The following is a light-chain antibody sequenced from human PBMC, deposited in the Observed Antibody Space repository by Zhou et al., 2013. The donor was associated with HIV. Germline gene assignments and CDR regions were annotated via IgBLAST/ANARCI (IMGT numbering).Light chain of an antibody. CDR2: AAS. CDR1: QSISGY. V-gene: IGKV1-39*01. CDR3: QQSYTTPET. Sequence: DIQMTQSPSSLSASVGDTVTITCRASQSISGYLNWYQQKPGKAPKLLIYAASSLQSGVPSRFSGSGSGTDFTLTISSLQPEDFATYYCQQSYTTPETFGGGTKVEIK. J-gene: IGKJ4*01.